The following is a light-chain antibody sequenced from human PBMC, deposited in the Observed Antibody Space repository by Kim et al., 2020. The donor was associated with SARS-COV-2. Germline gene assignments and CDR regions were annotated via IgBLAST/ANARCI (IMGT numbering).Light chain of an antibody. V-gene: IGKV3-11*01. CDR2: DAS. Sequence: GERATLSCRASQSVSSDLAWYQQKPDQAPRLLIYDASNRATGIPARFSGSGSGTDFTLTISSLEPEDFAVYYCQQRGYWPATFGPGTKVDIK. CDR1: QSVSSD. CDR3: QQRGYWPAT. J-gene: IGKJ3*01.